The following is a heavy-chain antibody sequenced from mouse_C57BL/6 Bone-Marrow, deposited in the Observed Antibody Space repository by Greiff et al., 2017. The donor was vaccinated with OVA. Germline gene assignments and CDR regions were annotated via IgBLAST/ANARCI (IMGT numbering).Heavy chain of an antibody. V-gene: IGHV3-6*01. Sequence: EVKLMESGPGLVKPSQSLSLTCSVTGYSITSGYYWNWIRQFPGNKLEWMGYISYDGSNNYNPSLKNRISITRDTSKNQFFLKLNSVTTEDTATYYCASVYGSRYFDVWGTGTTVTVSS. J-gene: IGHJ1*03. CDR2: ISYDGSN. CDR3: ASVYGSRYFDV. D-gene: IGHD1-1*01. CDR1: GYSITSGYY.